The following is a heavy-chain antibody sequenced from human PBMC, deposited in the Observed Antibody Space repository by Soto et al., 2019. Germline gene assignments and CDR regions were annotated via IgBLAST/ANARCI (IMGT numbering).Heavy chain of an antibody. D-gene: IGHD3-10*01. CDR3: ARGRRVRGVIYYGMDV. Sequence: QVQLQQWGAGLLKPSETLSLTCAVYGGSFSGYYWSWIRQPPGKGLEWIGEINHSGSTNYNPSLKSRVTISVGTSQNQFSLKLSSVTAADTAVYYCARGRRVRGVIYYGMDVWGQGTTVTVSS. V-gene: IGHV4-34*01. CDR1: GGSFSGYY. CDR2: INHSGST. J-gene: IGHJ6*02.